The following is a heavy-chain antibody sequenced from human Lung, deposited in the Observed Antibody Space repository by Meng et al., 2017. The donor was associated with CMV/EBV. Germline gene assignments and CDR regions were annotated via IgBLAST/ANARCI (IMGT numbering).Heavy chain of an antibody. J-gene: IGHJ1*01. Sequence: GSSLRLXFTASGFTFGDYAMTWFRQAPGKRLEWIGFIRNRTRGGTTEYAASVKGRFGILRDDSKSIAYLQMDSVKIEDTGVYFCARGSGSSEHWGQGTLVTVSS. CDR2: IRNRTRGGTT. V-gene: IGHV3-49*03. D-gene: IGHD3-10*01. CDR3: ARGSGSSEH. CDR1: GFTFGDYA.